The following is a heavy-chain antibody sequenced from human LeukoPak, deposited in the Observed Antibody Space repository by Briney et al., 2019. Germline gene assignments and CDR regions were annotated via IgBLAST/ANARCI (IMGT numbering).Heavy chain of an antibody. V-gene: IGHV1-18*01. Sequence: ASVKVSCKASGYTFTSYGISWVRQAPGQGLEWMGWISGYNGNTNYAQKLQGRVTMTTDTSTSTAYMELRSRRSDDTAVYYCARAAISKDSSGYFYWGQGAPVTVSS. J-gene: IGHJ4*02. D-gene: IGHD3-22*01. CDR2: ISGYNGNT. CDR3: ARAAISKDSSGYFY. CDR1: GYTFTSYG.